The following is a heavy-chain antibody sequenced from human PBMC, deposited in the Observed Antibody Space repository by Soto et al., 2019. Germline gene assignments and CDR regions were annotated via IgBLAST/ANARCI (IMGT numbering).Heavy chain of an antibody. CDR3: VRYSSSWHFDY. J-gene: IGHJ4*02. Sequence: GASVKVSCKASGYTFTSYYMHWVRQAPGQGLEWMGIINPSGGSTSYAQKFQGRVTMTRDTSTSTVYMELSSLRSEDTAVYYCVRYSSSWHFDYWGQGTLVTVSS. V-gene: IGHV1-46*01. CDR2: INPSGGST. D-gene: IGHD6-13*01. CDR1: GYTFTSYY.